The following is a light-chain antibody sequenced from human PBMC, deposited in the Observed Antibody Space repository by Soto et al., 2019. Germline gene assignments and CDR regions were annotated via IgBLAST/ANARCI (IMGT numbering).Light chain of an antibody. CDR3: HQYGSSPLT. CDR1: QSVSSSY. J-gene: IGKJ4*01. Sequence: EIVWTQSPGTLSLSPGERATLSCRASQSVSSSYLAGYQQKPGQAPRLLIYGSSSRATGIPDRFSGSGSGTDFTLTISRLEPEDFPVYYCHQYGSSPLTFGAGTKVEIK. CDR2: GSS. V-gene: IGKV3-20*01.